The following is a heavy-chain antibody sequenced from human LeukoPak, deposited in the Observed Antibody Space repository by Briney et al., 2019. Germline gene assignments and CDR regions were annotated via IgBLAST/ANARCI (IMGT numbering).Heavy chain of an antibody. CDR2: IYYSGTT. J-gene: IGHJ4*02. V-gene: IGHV4-39*07. D-gene: IGHD2-15*01. Sequence: PSETLSLTCTVSGGSISSSSYYWGWIRQPPGKGLEWMGNIYYSGTTYYNPSLKSRLTISVDTSKNQFSLKLNSVTAADTAVYYCARGPNGRTLDYWGQGTPVTVSS. CDR3: ARGPNGRTLDY. CDR1: GGSISSSSYY.